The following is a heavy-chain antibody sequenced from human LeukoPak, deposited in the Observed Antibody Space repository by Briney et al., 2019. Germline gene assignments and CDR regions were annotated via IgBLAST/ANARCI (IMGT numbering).Heavy chain of an antibody. CDR3: AREGVTGTTIPYYYYYYMDV. Sequence: PSETLSLTCTVSGGSIRNNIYFWSWLRQPAGKGLEWIGRIYASGSSNYNPSLKSRVTISVDTSKNQFSLQLSSVTAADTAVYYCAREGVTGTTIPYYYYYYMDVWGKGTTVTISS. CDR2: IYASGSS. D-gene: IGHD1-1*01. V-gene: IGHV4-61*02. CDR1: GGSIRNNIYF. J-gene: IGHJ6*03.